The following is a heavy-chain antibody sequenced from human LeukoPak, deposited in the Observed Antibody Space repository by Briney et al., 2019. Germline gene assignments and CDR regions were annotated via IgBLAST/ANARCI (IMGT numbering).Heavy chain of an antibody. CDR1: GYTLTELS. V-gene: IGHV1-24*01. CDR2: FDPEDGET. J-gene: IGHJ4*02. CDR3: AIDPTMVRGVNPTTTDY. Sequence: ASVKASCKVSGYTLTELSMHWVRQAPGKGLEWMGGFDPEDGETIYAQKFQGRVTMTEDTSTDTAYMELSSLRSEDTAVYYCAIDPTMVRGVNPTTTDYWGQGTLVTVSS. D-gene: IGHD3-10*01.